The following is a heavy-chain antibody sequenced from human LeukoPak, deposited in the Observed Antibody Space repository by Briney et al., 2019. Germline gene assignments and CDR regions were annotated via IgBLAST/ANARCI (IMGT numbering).Heavy chain of an antibody. V-gene: IGHV3-74*01. Sequence: GGSLRLSCAASGFPFSRYWMRWVRQAPGKGLVWVSRINIDGSNTNYADSVKGRFTISRDNAKNTLYLQMDSLRAEDTAVYYCARSLGGSYDYWGQGTLVTVSS. D-gene: IGHD3-16*01. CDR3: ARSLGGSYDY. CDR1: GFPFSRYW. CDR2: INIDGSNT. J-gene: IGHJ4*02.